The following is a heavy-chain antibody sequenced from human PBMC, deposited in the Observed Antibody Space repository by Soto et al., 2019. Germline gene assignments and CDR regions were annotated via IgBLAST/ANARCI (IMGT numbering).Heavy chain of an antibody. CDR1: GYRFTSYY. D-gene: IGHD6-13*01. V-gene: IGHV1-46*03. J-gene: IGHJ5*02. CDR3: ARSRGAAAGINWFDP. Sequence: ASVKVSCKASGYRFTSYYMHWVRQAPGQGLEWMGIINPNSGITNYAQNFQGRVTMTRDTSTSTVYMELSSLKSEDTAVYYCARSRGAAAGINWFDPWGQGTLFTVSS. CDR2: INPNSGIT.